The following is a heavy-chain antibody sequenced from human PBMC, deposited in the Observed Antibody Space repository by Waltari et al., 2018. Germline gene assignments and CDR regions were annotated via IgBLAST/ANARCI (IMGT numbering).Heavy chain of an antibody. CDR1: GNTFTGYF. V-gene: IGHV1-2*02. J-gene: IGHJ6*03. D-gene: IGHD6-13*01. CDR3: ARASGSSSEGLLGFYYYMDV. Sequence: QVPLMQSGAELKKPGASVRVSCKSSGNTFTGYFIHWVRQAPGQGLEWMGWINLDSGGTNCTQKFQGRFTMTRDTSISTAYMELSRLRSDDTAVYYCARASGSSSEGLLGFYYYMDVWGEGTTVTISS. CDR2: INLDSGGT.